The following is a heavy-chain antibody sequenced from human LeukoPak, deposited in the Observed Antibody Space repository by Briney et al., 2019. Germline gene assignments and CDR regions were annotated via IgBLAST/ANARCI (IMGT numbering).Heavy chain of an antibody. D-gene: IGHD6-19*01. CDR2: IYHSGST. CDR3: ARAGGSGLIDY. Sequence: SETLSLTCTVSGYSISSGYYWGWIRQPPGKGLEWIGSIYHSGSTYYNPSLKSRVTISVDTSKNQFSLKLSSVTAADTAVYYCARAGGSGLIDYWGQGILVTVSS. V-gene: IGHV4-38-2*02. J-gene: IGHJ4*02. CDR1: GYSISSGYY.